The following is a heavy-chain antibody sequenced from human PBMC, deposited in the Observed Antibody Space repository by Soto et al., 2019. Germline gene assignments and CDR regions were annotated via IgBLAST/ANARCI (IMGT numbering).Heavy chain of an antibody. CDR2: ISYDGSNK. CDR1: GFTFSSYA. CDR3: ARDFGSSSWGVYYYYGMDV. Sequence: PGGSLRLSCAASGFTFSSYAMHWVRQAPGKGLEWVAVISYDGSNKYYADSVKGRFTISRDNSKNTLYLQMKSLRAEDTAVYYCARDFGSSSWGVYYYYGMDVWGQGTTVTVYS. D-gene: IGHD6-6*01. V-gene: IGHV3-30-3*01. J-gene: IGHJ6*02.